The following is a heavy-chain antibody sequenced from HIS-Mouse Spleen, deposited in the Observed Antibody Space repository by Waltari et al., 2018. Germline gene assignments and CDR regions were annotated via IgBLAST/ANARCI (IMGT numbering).Heavy chain of an antibody. D-gene: IGHD6-13*01. CDR2: IYSGGST. Sequence: EVQLVESGGGLIQPGGSLRLSCAASGFTVSSNYMSWVRQAPGKGLGWFSVIYSGGSTDYADSVKGRFTLSRDNSKNTLYLQMNSLRAEDTAVYYCARGGLAAAGWYFDLWGRGTLVTVSS. V-gene: IGHV3-53*01. CDR3: ARGGLAAAGWYFDL. J-gene: IGHJ2*01. CDR1: GFTVSSNY.